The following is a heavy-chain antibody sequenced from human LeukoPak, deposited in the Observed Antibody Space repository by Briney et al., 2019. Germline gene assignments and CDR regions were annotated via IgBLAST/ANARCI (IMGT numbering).Heavy chain of an antibody. CDR2: ISGNGCST. CDR3: VKEGPGYYDSSGYCAYFDY. J-gene: IGHJ4*02. Sequence: GGSLTLSCTASGFRFSSNNMHWVRQAPGKGLEYVSAISGNGCSTYYADSVEGRFTISRDNSKNTLYLQMSSLRAEDTAVYYCVKEGPGYYDSSGYCAYFDYGGQGTLVTVSA. D-gene: IGHD3-22*01. CDR1: GFRFSSNN. V-gene: IGHV3-64D*06.